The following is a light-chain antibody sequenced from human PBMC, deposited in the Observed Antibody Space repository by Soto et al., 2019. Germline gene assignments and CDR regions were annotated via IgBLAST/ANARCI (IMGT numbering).Light chain of an antibody. J-gene: IGLJ3*02. CDR1: SSNIGAGYD. Sequence: QSVLTQPPSVSGAPGQRVTISCTGSSSNIGAGYDVHWYQQLPGTAPKLLIYGNNNRPSGVPDRFSGSKSGTSASLAITGLQAEDEADYYCQSYDSSLSRRWVFGGGTKLTVL. CDR2: GNN. CDR3: QSYDSSLSRRWV. V-gene: IGLV1-40*01.